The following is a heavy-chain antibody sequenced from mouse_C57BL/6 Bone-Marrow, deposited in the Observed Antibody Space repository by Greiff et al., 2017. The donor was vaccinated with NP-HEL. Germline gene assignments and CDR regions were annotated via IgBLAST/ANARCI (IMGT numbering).Heavy chain of an antibody. CDR3: AFITTVVADY. J-gene: IGHJ2*01. Sequence: QVHVKQSGPELVKPGASVKISCKASGYAFSSSWMNWVKQRPGKGLEWIGRIYPGDGDTNYNGKFKGKATLTADKSSSTAYMQLSSLTSEDSAVYFCAFITTVVADYWGQGTTLTVSS. CDR1: GYAFSSSW. CDR2: IYPGDGDT. D-gene: IGHD1-1*01. V-gene: IGHV1-82*01.